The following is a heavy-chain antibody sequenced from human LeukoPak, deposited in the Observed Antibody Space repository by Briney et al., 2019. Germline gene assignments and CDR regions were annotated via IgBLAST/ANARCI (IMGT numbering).Heavy chain of an antibody. V-gene: IGHV3-30*03. D-gene: IGHD3-3*01. CDR2: ISYDGSNK. CDR3: ARLKVFATNWFDP. J-gene: IGHJ5*02. Sequence: SGGSLRLSCAASGFTFSSYGMHWVRQAPGKGLEWVAVISYDGSNKYYADSVKGRFTISRDNSKNTLYLQMNSLRAEDTAVYYCARLKVFATNWFDPWGQGTLVTVSS. CDR1: GFTFSSYG.